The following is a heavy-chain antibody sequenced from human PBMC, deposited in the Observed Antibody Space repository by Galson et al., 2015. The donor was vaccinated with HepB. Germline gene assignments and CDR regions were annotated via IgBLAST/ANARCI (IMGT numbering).Heavy chain of an antibody. D-gene: IGHD6-13*01. CDR2: INTNTGNP. V-gene: IGHV7-4-1*02. CDR1: GYTFTNYA. J-gene: IGHJ4*02. CDR3: GREIATADSKYFDS. Sequence: VKVSCKASGYTFTNYAMNWVRQAPGQGLEWMGWINTNTGNPTYAQGFTGRFVFSLDTSVSTAYLQISSLKAEDTAVYYCGREIATADSKYFDSWGQGTLVTVSS.